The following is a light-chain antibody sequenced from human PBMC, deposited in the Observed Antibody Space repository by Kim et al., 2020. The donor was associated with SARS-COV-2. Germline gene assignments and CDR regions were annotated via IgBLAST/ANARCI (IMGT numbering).Light chain of an antibody. V-gene: IGKV1-33*01. CDR1: QDISNY. J-gene: IGKJ4*01. Sequence: DIQMTQSPSSLSASVGDRVTITCQAGQDISNYLNWYQQKPGKAPKLLIYDASNLETGVPSRFSGSGSGTDFTFTISSLQPEDIATYYCQQYDNLPTFGGGTKLEIK. CDR3: QQYDNLPT. CDR2: DAS.